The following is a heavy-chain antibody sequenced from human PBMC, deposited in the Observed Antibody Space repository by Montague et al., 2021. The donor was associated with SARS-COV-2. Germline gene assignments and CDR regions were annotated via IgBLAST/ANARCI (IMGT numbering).Heavy chain of an antibody. Sequence: SETLSLTCTVSGGSISSYYWSWIRQPPGKGLEWIGYIYYSGSTNYNPSLKSRVTISVDTSKNQFSLKLSSVTAADTAVYYCAREAWFGDKTSASEYYGMGVWGQGTTVTVSS. D-gene: IGHD3-10*01. CDR3: AREAWFGDKTSASEYYGMGV. CDR1: GGSISSYY. CDR2: IYYSGST. V-gene: IGHV4-59*12. J-gene: IGHJ6*02.